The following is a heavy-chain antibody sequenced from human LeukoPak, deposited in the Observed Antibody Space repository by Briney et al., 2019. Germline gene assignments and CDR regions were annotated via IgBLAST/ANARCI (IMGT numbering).Heavy chain of an antibody. J-gene: IGHJ4*02. CDR1: GDSLSSGGYY. CDR2: IYYSGST. CDR3: ARVKAAAGTDYFDS. D-gene: IGHD6-13*01. V-gene: IGHV4-31*03. Sequence: KSSETLSFTCTVSGDSLSSGGYYWSWFRQHPGKGLEWIGYIYYSGSTYYNPPLKSRVAMSVDRSKNQFSLKLSSVTAADTAVYYCARVKAAAGTDYFDSWGQGTLVTVSS.